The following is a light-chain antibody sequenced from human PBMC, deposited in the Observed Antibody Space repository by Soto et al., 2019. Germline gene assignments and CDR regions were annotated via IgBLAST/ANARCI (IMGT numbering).Light chain of an antibody. CDR3: CSYAGTYTYV. V-gene: IGLV2-11*01. CDR2: DVS. J-gene: IGLJ1*01. CDR1: SSDVGGYNF. Sequence: QSALTQPRSVSGSPGQSVTISCTGTSSDVGGYNFVSWYQQHPGKAPKLIIYDVSERPSGVPDRFSGSKSGNTASLTISGLQAEDEDDYYCCSYAGTYTYVFGTGTKVTVL.